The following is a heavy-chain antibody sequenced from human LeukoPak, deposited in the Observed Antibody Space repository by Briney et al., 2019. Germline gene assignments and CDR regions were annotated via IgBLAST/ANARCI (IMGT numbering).Heavy chain of an antibody. D-gene: IGHD3-10*01. CDR2: MNPNSGNT. V-gene: IGHV1-8*01. CDR1: GYTFTSYD. Sequence: ASVKVSCKASGYTFTSYDINWVRQATGQGLEWMGWMNPNSGNTGYAQKFQGRVTMTRNTSISTAYMELSSLRSEDTAVYYCARLGRMRTMVWGVINYYYGMDVWGQGITVTVSS. CDR3: ARLGRMRTMVWGVINYYYGMDV. J-gene: IGHJ6*02.